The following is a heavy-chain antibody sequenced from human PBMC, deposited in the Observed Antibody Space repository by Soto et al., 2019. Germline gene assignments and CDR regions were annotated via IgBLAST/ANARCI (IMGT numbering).Heavy chain of an antibody. CDR2: INPNSGGT. V-gene: IGHV1-2*02. Sequence: QVQLVQSGAEVKKPGASVKVSCKASGYTFTGYYMHWVRQAPGQGLEWMGWINPNSGGTNYAQKCQGRVTMTRDTSISTAYMELSRLRSDDTAVYYCARDAWFGELLPDYWGQGTLVTVSS. CDR3: ARDAWFGELLPDY. J-gene: IGHJ4*02. D-gene: IGHD3-10*01. CDR1: GYTFTGYY.